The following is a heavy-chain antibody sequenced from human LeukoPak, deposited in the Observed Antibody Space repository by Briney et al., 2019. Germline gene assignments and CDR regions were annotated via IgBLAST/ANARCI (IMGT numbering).Heavy chain of an antibody. V-gene: IGHV3-21*01. Sequence: GRSLRLSCAASGFTFSSYSMNWVRQAPGKGLAWVSSISSSSSYIYYADSVKGRFTISRDNAKTSLYLQMSSLRAEDTAVYYCARESYSYPYYYYYYMDVWGKGTTVTVSS. D-gene: IGHD5-18*01. J-gene: IGHJ6*03. CDR1: GFTFSSYS. CDR3: ARESYSYPYYYYYYMDV. CDR2: ISSSSSYI.